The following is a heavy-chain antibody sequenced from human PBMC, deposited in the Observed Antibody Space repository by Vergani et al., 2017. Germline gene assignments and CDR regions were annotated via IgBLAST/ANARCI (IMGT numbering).Heavy chain of an antibody. Sequence: EVQLLESGGDLVQPGGSLRLSCAASGFTFNHYAMNWVRQAPGKGLEWVSGISGSGGNTYYAGYVEGRFTISRDSSKNTLYLQMNSLSAGDTAVYYCAKANPRNSGYDYLYYYHAMDVWGQGTTVTVSS. V-gene: IGHV3-23*01. CDR3: AKANPRNSGYDYLYYYHAMDV. CDR2: ISGSGGNT. D-gene: IGHD5-12*01. CDR1: GFTFNHYA. J-gene: IGHJ6*02.